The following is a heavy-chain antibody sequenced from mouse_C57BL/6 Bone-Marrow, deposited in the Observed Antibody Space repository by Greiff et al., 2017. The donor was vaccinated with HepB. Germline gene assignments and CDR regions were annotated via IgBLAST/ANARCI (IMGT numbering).Heavy chain of an antibody. CDR3: ASRRVLRTVAWFAY. D-gene: IGHD1-1*01. CDR2: ISSGGSYT. CDR1: GFTFSSYG. Sequence: EVMLVESGGDLVKPGGSLKLSCAASGFTFSSYGMSWVRQTPDKRLEWVATISSGGSYTYYPDSVKGRFTISRDNAKNTLYLQMSSLKSEDTAKYYCASRRVLRTVAWFAYWGQGTLVTVSA. V-gene: IGHV5-6*02. J-gene: IGHJ3*01.